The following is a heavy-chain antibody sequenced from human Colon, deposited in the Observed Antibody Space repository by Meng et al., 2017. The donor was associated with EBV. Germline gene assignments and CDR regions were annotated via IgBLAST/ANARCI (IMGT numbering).Heavy chain of an antibody. CDR3: ARRLAALDY. CDR2: INYSGNT. D-gene: IGHD6-19*01. V-gene: IGHV4-34*01. CDR1: GGSFRGYY. J-gene: IGHJ4*02. Sequence: QVQLQQWGAGLLKPSGTLSLSCAVYGGSFRGYYWTWIRQPPGKGLEWVAEINYSGNTNYSPSLKSRVTISIDTSKNQFSLKLSSVTAADTAIYYCARRLAALDYWGQGPLVTVSS.